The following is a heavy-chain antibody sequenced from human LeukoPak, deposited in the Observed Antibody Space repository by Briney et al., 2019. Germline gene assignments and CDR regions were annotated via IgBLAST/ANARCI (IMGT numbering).Heavy chain of an antibody. CDR1: GGSISSGSYF. Sequence: SETLSLTCTVSGGSISSGSYFWSWIRQPAGKGLEWNGRIYTSGSTNYNPSLKTRVTISVDTSRNQFSLKLSSVTAADTAVYYCARGPLYGSGSYYYDYWGQGTLVTVSS. V-gene: IGHV4-61*02. J-gene: IGHJ4*02. CDR2: IYTSGST. D-gene: IGHD3-10*01. CDR3: ARGPLYGSGSYYYDY.